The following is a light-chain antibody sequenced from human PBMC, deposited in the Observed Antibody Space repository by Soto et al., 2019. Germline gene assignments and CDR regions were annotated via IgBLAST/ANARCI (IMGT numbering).Light chain of an antibody. V-gene: IGLV2-8*02. Sequence: QSALTQPPSASRSPGQSVTISCTGTSSDVGGYNYVSWYQQYPGRAPKLMIYEVTKRPSGVPDRFSGSKSGNTASLTVSGLPAEDEADYYCSSYAASNNFYFVFGGGTKLTVL. CDR1: SSDVGGYNY. CDR3: SSYAASNNFYFV. J-gene: IGLJ3*02. CDR2: EVT.